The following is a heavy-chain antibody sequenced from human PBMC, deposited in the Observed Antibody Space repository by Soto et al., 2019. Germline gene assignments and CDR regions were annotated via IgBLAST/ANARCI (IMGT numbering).Heavy chain of an antibody. Sequence: EVQLVESGGGLVQPGGSLRLSCAASGFTFSSYSMNWVRQAPGKGLEWVSYISSSSTIYYADSVKGRFTISRDNAKNSLYLQMNSLRAEDTAVYYCARDGLDGSGSTDYWGQGTLVTVSS. CDR1: GFTFSSYS. CDR3: ARDGLDGSGSTDY. D-gene: IGHD3-10*01. CDR2: ISSSSTI. J-gene: IGHJ4*02. V-gene: IGHV3-48*01.